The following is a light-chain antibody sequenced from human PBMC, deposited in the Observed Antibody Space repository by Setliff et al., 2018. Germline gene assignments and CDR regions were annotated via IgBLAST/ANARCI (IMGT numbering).Light chain of an antibody. V-gene: IGLV2-8*01. J-gene: IGLJ1*01. Sequence: QSVLTQPPSASGSPGQSVTISCTGTSSDVGGYNYVSWYQQLPGKAPKVILYDFKTRPSGASDRFSGSKSGNTASLTISGLQAEGEADYYCCSYAGGSAFAFGTGTKVTVL. CDR2: DFK. CDR3: CSYAGGSAFA. CDR1: SSDVGGYNY.